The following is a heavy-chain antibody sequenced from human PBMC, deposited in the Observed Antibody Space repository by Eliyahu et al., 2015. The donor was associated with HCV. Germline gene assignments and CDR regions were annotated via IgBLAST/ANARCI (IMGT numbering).Heavy chain of an antibody. V-gene: IGHV1-69*06. D-gene: IGHD3-16*01. CDR1: GGTFSSYA. Sequence: EVKKPGSSVKVSCKASGGTFSSYAISWVRQAPGQGLEWMGGIIPIFGTANYAQKXQGRVTITADKSXSTAYMELSSLRSEDTXVYYCARDGGAITIGGSPGMGVWGQGTTVTVSS. CDR2: IIPIFGTA. CDR3: ARDGGAITIGGSPGMGV. J-gene: IGHJ6*02.